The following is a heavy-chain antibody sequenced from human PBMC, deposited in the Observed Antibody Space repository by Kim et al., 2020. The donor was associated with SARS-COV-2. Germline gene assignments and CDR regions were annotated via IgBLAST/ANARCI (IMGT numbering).Heavy chain of an antibody. CDR3: ARSADEDIVVVTAALHDYGDYVKQIIFDY. Sequence: SETLSLTCAVYGGSFSGYSWSWIRQPPGKGLEWIGEINHSGSTNYNPSLKSRVTISVDTSKNQFSLKLSSVTAADTAVDYCARSADEDIVVVTAALHDYGDYVKQIIFDYWGQGTLVTVSS. V-gene: IGHV4-34*01. D-gene: IGHD2-2*01. J-gene: IGHJ4*02. CDR2: INHSGST. CDR1: GGSFSGYS.